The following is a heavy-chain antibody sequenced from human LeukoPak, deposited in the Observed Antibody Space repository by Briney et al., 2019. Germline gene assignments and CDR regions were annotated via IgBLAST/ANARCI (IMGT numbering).Heavy chain of an antibody. CDR1: GFTFRNYW. D-gene: IGHD1-1*01. Sequence: GGSLRLSCAASGFTFRNYWMSWVRQVPGKGLEWVVNINEGGNEKNYVDSVKGRFTASRDNAQNSLYLQMNSLRAEDTAVYYCARDMGYGETRLGTTGTTSGFDYWGQGTLVTVSS. CDR3: ARDMGYGETRLGTTGTTSGFDY. CDR2: INEGGNEK. V-gene: IGHV3-7*01. J-gene: IGHJ4*02.